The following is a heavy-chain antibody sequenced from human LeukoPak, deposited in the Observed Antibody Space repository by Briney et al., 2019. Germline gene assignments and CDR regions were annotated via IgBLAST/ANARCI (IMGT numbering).Heavy chain of an antibody. CDR2: ISAYNGNT. V-gene: IGHV1-18*01. CDR1: GYNLTSYG. D-gene: IGHD4-17*01. Sequence: AAVKVSCKASGYNLTSYGISWVRQAPGQGLEWMGWISAYNGNTNYAQKLQGRVTMTTDTSTSTAYMELRSLRSDDTAVYYCALNDYGDYSVGYWGQGTLVTVSS. CDR3: ALNDYGDYSVGY. J-gene: IGHJ4*02.